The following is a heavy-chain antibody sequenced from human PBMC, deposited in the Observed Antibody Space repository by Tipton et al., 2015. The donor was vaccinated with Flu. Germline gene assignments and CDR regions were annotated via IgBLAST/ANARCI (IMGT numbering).Heavy chain of an antibody. D-gene: IGHD3-22*01. CDR3: ARDGPNYYDSSGYYHRYYFDY. CDR1: GGSISSYY. Sequence: LRLSCTVSGGSISSYYWSWIRQPAGKGLEWIGRTYTSGSTNYNPSLKSRVTMPVDTSKNQFSLKLSSVTAADTAVYYCARDGPNYYDSSGYYHRYYFDYWGQGTLDTVST. CDR2: TYTSGST. J-gene: IGHJ4*02. V-gene: IGHV4-4*07.